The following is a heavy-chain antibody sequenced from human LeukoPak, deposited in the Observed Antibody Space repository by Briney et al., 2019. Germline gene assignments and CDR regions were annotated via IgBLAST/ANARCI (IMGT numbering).Heavy chain of an antibody. CDR2: IYDSGST. CDR3: ARESDGGSVS. V-gene: IGHV4-59*12. D-gene: IGHD2-15*01. J-gene: IGHJ5*02. Sequence: NPSETLSLTCTVSGGSISSYYWSWIRQPPGKGLEWIGYIYDSGSTNYNPSLKSRVTISVDTSKNQFSLKLSSVTAADTAVYYCARESDGGSVSWGQGTLVTVSS. CDR1: GGSISSYY.